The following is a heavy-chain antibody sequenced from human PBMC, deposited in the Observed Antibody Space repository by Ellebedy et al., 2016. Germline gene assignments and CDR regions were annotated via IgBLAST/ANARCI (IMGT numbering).Heavy chain of an antibody. V-gene: IGHV4-59*12. CDR2: IYYSGST. Sequence: SETLSLXCTVSGGSISSYYWSWIRQPPGKGLEWIGYIYYSGSTNYNPSLKSRVTISVDTSKNQFSLKLSSVTAADTAVYYCARQATTTVVTPFDYWGQGTLVTVSS. CDR3: ARQATTTVVTPFDY. CDR1: GGSISSYY. D-gene: IGHD4-23*01. J-gene: IGHJ4*02.